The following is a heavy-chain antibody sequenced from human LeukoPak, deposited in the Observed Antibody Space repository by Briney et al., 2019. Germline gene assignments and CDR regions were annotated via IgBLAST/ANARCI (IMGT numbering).Heavy chain of an antibody. CDR3: ARWYNTESHLDY. D-gene: IGHD1-14*01. J-gene: IGHJ4*02. Sequence: GGSLRLSCAVSGFSISNYWMTWVRQAPGKGLEWLANIKQDGSEKYYADSAKGRFTISRDNAKNSVYLQMNSLRGEDTAIYHCARWYNTESHLDYWGQGTLATVSS. V-gene: IGHV3-7*05. CDR1: GFSISNYW. CDR2: IKQDGSEK.